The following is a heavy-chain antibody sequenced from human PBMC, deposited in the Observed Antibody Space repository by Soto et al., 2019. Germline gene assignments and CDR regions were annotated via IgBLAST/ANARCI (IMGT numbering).Heavy chain of an antibody. D-gene: IGHD2-15*01. CDR3: AKTSVSGGRTYFDY. Sequence: DVQLVESGGGLVQPGRSLRLSCAASGFTFDDYAMHWVRQAPGKGLEWVSGISWNSGSIGYADSVKGRFTISRDNAKNSLYLQMNSLRAEDTALYYCAKTSVSGGRTYFDYWGQGTLVTVSS. J-gene: IGHJ4*02. CDR2: ISWNSGSI. V-gene: IGHV3-9*01. CDR1: GFTFDDYA.